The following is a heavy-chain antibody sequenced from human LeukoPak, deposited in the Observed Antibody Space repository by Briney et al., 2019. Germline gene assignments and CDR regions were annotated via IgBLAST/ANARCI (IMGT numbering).Heavy chain of an antibody. Sequence: GESLKISCKGSGYSFTSYWIGWVRQMPGKGLEWMGIIYPGDSDTRYSPSFQGQVTISADKSISTAYPQWSSLKASDTAMYYCARHIPRYSYGYAYYYYMDVWGKGTTVTVSS. D-gene: IGHD5-18*01. CDR1: GYSFTSYW. J-gene: IGHJ6*03. V-gene: IGHV5-51*01. CDR2: IYPGDSDT. CDR3: ARHIPRYSYGYAYYYYMDV.